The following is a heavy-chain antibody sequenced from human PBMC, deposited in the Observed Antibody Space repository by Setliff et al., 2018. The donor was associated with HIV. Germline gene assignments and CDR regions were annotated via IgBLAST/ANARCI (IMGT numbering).Heavy chain of an antibody. Sequence: SVKVSCKASGGTFNMYAISWVRQAPGQGLEWVGGIIPTVNLANYAPKFQGRVTLTADKSTSTAYMELSGLRSEDTAVYYCAADMGSYYGAFAIWGQGTMVTVSS. CDR2: IIPTVNLA. CDR1: GGTFNMYA. D-gene: IGHD1-26*01. CDR3: AADMGSYYGAFAI. V-gene: IGHV1-69*10. J-gene: IGHJ3*02.